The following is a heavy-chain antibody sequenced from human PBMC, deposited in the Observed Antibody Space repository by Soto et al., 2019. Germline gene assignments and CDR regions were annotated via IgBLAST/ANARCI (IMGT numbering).Heavy chain of an antibody. D-gene: IGHD3-22*01. J-gene: IGHJ5*02. V-gene: IGHV1-69*13. Sequence: GASVKVSCKASGGTFSSYAISWVRQAPGQGLEWMGGIIPIFGTANYAQKFQGRVTITADESTSTAYMELSSLRSEDTAVYYCARDSTNYYDRSGPSSWGQGTLVTVSS. CDR1: GGTFSSYA. CDR3: ARDSTNYYDRSGPSS. CDR2: IIPIFGTA.